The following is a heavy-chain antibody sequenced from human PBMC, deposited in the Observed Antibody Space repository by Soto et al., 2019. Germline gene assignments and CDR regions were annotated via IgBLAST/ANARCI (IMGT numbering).Heavy chain of an antibody. CDR2: ISYDGSNK. CDR3: ARALRCTSCYRGGATALDY. J-gene: IGHJ4*02. CDR1: GFTFSSYA. D-gene: IGHD2-2*01. Sequence: LRLSCAASGFTFSSYAMHWVRQAPGKGLEWVAVISYDGSNKYYADSVKGRFTISRDNSKNTLYLQMNSLRAEDTAVYYCARALRCTSCYRGGATALDYWGQGTLVTVSS. V-gene: IGHV3-30-3*01.